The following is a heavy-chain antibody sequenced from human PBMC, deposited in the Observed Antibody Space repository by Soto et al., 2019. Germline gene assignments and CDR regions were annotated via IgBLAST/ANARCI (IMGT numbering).Heavy chain of an antibody. J-gene: IGHJ4*02. Sequence: ASVKVSCKASGYTFTSYGISWVRQAPGQGLEWMGWISAYNGNTNYAQKLQGRVTMTTGTSTSTAYMELRSLRSDDTAVYYCARRLSAGDYNYSDYWGQGTLVTVSS. CDR3: ARRLSAGDYNYSDY. CDR1: GYTFTSYG. CDR2: ISAYNGNT. V-gene: IGHV1-18*01. D-gene: IGHD4-17*01.